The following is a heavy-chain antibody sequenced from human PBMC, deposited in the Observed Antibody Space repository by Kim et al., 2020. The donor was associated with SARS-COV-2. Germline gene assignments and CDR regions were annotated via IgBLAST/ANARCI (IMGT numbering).Heavy chain of an antibody. Sequence: GGSLRLSCAASGFTSSSYVFYWVRQAPGNGLEWVATISRDGSRTYYADSVKGRFTISRDNSNNTLSLQMNSLRVEDTAVYYCARDVSGSYTFDYSVQGTL. CDR1: GFTSSSYV. CDR3: ARDVSGSYTFDY. CDR2: ISRDGSRT. V-gene: IGHV3-30-3*01. J-gene: IGHJ4*02. D-gene: IGHD3-10*01.